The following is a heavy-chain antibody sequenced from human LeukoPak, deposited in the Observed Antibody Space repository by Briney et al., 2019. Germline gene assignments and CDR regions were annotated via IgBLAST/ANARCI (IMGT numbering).Heavy chain of an antibody. V-gene: IGHV4-31*03. CDR1: GGSISSGGYY. CDR3: ARDGRGYDGYDSLYYFDY. D-gene: IGHD5-12*01. Sequence: PSETLSLTCTVFGGSISSGGYYWHWIRQHPGKGLEWIAYIYYTGSTDYNPSLKSRVTISVDTSKNQFSLNLSSVTAADTAVYYCARDGRGYDGYDSLYYFDYWGQGILVTVSS. J-gene: IGHJ4*02. CDR2: IYYTGST.